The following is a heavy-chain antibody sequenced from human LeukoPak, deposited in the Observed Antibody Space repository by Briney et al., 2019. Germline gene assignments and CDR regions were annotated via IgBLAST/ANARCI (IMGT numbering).Heavy chain of an antibody. V-gene: IGHV4-34*01. CDR2: INHSGST. CDR3: ARSEAAAGTGTIDY. J-gene: IGHJ4*02. CDR1: GGSFSGYY. D-gene: IGHD6-13*01. Sequence: SETLSLTCAVYGGSFSGYYWSWIRQPPGKGLEWIGEINHSGSTNYNPSLKSRVTISVDTSKNQFSLKLSSVTAADTAVYYCARSEAAAGTGTIDYWGQGTLVTVSS.